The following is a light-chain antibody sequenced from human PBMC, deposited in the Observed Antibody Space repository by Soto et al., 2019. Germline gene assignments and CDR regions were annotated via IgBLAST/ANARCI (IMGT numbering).Light chain of an antibody. J-gene: IGKJ4*01. V-gene: IGKV1D-12*01. Sequence: DLQMTQSPSSVSASVGDRVTITCRASHSISNWLVWYQQKPGKAPKLLIYAASSLQSGVPSRFSGSGSGTDFTLTISSLQPEDFATYYCQQANSFPLTFGGGTKVEIK. CDR3: QQANSFPLT. CDR2: AAS. CDR1: HSISNW.